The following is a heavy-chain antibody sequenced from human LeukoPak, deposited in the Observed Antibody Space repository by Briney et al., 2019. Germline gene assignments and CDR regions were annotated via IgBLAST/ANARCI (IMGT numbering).Heavy chain of an antibody. CDR2: IKRDETTI. J-gene: IGHJ4*02. CDR3: VRGPDHGGSYYPD. CDR1: GFSFSNSW. Sequence: GESLRLSCAASGFSFSNSWMYWVRQGPGKGPVWVSRIKRDETTIEYADSVKGRFTISRDNAKNTLFLQMSSLRVEDTAVYYCVRGPDHGGSYYPDWGQGTRVTVSS. D-gene: IGHD1-26*01. V-gene: IGHV3-74*01.